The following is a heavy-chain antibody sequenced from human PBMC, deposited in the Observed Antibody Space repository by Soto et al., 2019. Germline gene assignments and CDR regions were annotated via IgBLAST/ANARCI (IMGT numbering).Heavy chain of an antibody. J-gene: IGHJ4*02. CDR3: ARVDTSVGSPIWDH. CDR1: GASVNSGSYF. Sequence: QVQLQESGPGLVKPSATLSLTCTVSGASVNSGSYFWSWVRQPPGQGLEWSGYIYPSGSTNYTPSLPSRVAISLYTARNQGSLKLSSVSTAATAVYYCARVDTSVGSPIWDHWGQGNLVSVSS. CDR2: IYPSGST. D-gene: IGHD5-18*01. V-gene: IGHV4-61*01.